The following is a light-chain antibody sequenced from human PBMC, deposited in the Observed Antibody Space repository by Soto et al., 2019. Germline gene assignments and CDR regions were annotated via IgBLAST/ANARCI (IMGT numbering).Light chain of an antibody. CDR3: HQRQSWPRT. Sequence: EIVLTQSPATMSSFPGDRVTLSCRASQYINTRLAWYQHRPGQAPRLLIYHTSIRAAGIPARFSASCSGTDFTLTISDVQPEDFALYYCHQRQSWPRTFGQGTKVDI. CDR2: HTS. CDR1: QYINTR. V-gene: IGKV3-11*01. J-gene: IGKJ1*01.